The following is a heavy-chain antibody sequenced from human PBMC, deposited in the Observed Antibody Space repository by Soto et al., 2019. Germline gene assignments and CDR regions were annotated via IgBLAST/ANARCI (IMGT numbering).Heavy chain of an antibody. V-gene: IGHV1-18*04. D-gene: IGHD2-2*01. CDR3: ARDEDIVVVPAGEYYYYYYGMDV. CDR1: GYTFTSYC. J-gene: IGHJ6*02. Sequence: QVQLVQSGAEVKKPGASVKVSCKASGYTFTSYCISWVRQAPGQGLQWMGWISAYNGNTNYAQKLQGRVTMTTDTSTSTAYMELRSLRSADTAVYYCARDEDIVVVPAGEYYYYYYGMDVWGQGTTVTVSS. CDR2: ISAYNGNT.